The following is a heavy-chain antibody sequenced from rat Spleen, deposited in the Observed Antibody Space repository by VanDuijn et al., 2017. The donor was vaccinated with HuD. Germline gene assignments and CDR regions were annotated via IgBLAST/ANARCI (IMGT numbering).Heavy chain of an antibody. CDR1: GFSFSDHY. D-gene: IGHD1-12*01. Sequence: EVQLVESGGGLVQPGRSLKLSCAASGFSFSDHYMAWVRQAPTKGLEWVASISPSVGSTYYRDSVKGRFTISRDNAKSTLNLQMDSLRSEETATYYCTSTEIVMPRLYAYWGQGTLVTVSS. CDR2: ISPSVGST. CDR3: TSTEIVMPRLYAY. V-gene: IGHV5-27*01. J-gene: IGHJ3*01.